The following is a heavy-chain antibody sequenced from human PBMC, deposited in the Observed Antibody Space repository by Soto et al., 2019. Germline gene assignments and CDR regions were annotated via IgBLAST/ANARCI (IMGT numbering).Heavy chain of an antibody. CDR1: GYTFTTSG. D-gene: IGHD1-26*01. J-gene: IGHJ6*02. Sequence: QVQLVQSGPEVKKPGASVKVSCEASGYTFTTSGISWVRQAPGQGLEWMGWISTHNGDTNSAQKFQGRVTVTADTSTGTVYMELMSLKSDDTAVYYCARQGSWPYYYYGLDVWGQGTTVTVSS. V-gene: IGHV1-18*01. CDR2: ISTHNGDT. CDR3: ARQGSWPYYYYGLDV.